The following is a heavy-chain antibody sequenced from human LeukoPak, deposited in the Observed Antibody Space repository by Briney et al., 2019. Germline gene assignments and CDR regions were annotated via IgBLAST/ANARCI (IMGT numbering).Heavy chain of an antibody. CDR2: IYYSGST. CDR1: GGSISSGGYY. V-gene: IGHV4-31*03. CDR3: AGPHGYCSGGSCYSLAENWFDP. D-gene: IGHD2-15*01. Sequence: SQTLSLTCTVSGGSISSGGYYWSWIRQHPGKGLEWIGYIYYSGSTYYNPSLKSRVTISVDTSKNQFSLKLSSVTAADTAVYYCAGPHGYCSGGSCYSLAENWFDPWGQGTLVTVSS. J-gene: IGHJ5*02.